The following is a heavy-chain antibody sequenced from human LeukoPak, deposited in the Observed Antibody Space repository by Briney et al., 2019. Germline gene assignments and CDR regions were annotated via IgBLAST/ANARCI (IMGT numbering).Heavy chain of an antibody. CDR1: GYTFTNSY. V-gene: IGHV1-8*03. CDR2: MNPNSGNT. CDR3: ARGGPSSLRLKHYCKYMDV. J-gene: IGHJ6*03. D-gene: IGHD5-12*01. Sequence: ASVKVSCKASGYTFTNSYIHWVRQAPGQGLEWMGWMNPNSGNTGYAQKFQGRVTFTRNTSISTVYMELSSLRSEDTAVYYCARGGPSSLRLKHYCKYMDVWGKGTTVTVSS.